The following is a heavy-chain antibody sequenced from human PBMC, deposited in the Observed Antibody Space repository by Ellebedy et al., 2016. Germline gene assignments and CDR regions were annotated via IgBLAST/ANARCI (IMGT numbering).Heavy chain of an antibody. J-gene: IGHJ4*02. D-gene: IGHD5-18*01. CDR1: GGTFSSYA. V-gene: IGHV1-69*04. CDR2: IIPILGIA. CDR3: ARCPIEEAMVSYYFDY. Sequence: ASVKVSCKASGGTFSSYAISWVRQAPGQGLEWMGRIIPILGIANYAQKFQGRVTITADKSTSTAYMELSSLRSEDTAVYYCARCPIEEAMVSYYFDYWGQGTLVTVSP.